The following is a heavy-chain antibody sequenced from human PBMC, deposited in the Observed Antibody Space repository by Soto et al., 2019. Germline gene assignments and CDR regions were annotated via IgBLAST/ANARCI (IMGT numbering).Heavy chain of an antibody. CDR3: ARARTWIQLWSFDY. V-gene: IGHV1-46*01. Sequence: ALLKVYCKGSGYTFSSYYMHWLRKATGQGLEWMGIINPSGGSTSYAQKFQGRVNMTRDTSTSTVYMELSSLRSEDTAVYFCARARTWIQLWSFDYWGHGTLVTVSS. D-gene: IGHD5-18*01. J-gene: IGHJ4*01. CDR2: INPSGGST. CDR1: GYTFSSYY.